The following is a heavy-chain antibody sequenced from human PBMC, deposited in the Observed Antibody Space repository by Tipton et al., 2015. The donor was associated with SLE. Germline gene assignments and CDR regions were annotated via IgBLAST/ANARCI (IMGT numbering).Heavy chain of an antibody. CDR3: ARSFIGYCSGGTCHAYDS. J-gene: IGHJ4*02. CDR1: GFTFSSHE. CDR2: ISGSGSTI. D-gene: IGHD2-15*01. Sequence: SGFTFSSHEMSWVRQAPGKGLEWVSYISGSGSTIYYADSVRGRFSISRDNAKNSLFLQANSLRAEDTAVYYCARSFIGYCSGGTCHAYDSWGQGTLVTVSS. V-gene: IGHV3-48*03.